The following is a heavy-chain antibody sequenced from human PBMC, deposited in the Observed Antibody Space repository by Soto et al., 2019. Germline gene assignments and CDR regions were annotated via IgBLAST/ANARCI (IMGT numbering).Heavy chain of an antibody. V-gene: IGHV5-10-1*01. Sequence: ESLKISCKGSGYSFTSYWISWVRQMPGKGLEWMGRIDPSDSYANYSPSFQGHVTISADKSISTAYLQWSSMKASDTAMYYCARHGGSYYYYGMDVWGQGTTGTV. CDR3: ARHGGSYYYYGMDV. J-gene: IGHJ6*02. D-gene: IGHD2-15*01. CDR2: IDPSDSYA. CDR1: GYSFTSYW.